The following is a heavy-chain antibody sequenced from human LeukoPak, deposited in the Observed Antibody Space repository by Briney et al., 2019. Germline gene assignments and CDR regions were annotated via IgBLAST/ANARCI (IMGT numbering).Heavy chain of an antibody. V-gene: IGHV3-7*01. CDR2: IKQDGSEK. D-gene: IGHD3-16*01. CDR3: ATERAGERPRPLLNYYYMDV. J-gene: IGHJ6*03. Sequence: PGGSLRLSCAASGFTFSSYWMSWVRQAPGKGLEWVANIKQDGSEKYFLGSVTGRFIISRDNAKNSLYLQMNSLRAEDTAVYYCATERAGERPRPLLNYYYMDVWGKGTTVTISS. CDR1: GFTFSSYW.